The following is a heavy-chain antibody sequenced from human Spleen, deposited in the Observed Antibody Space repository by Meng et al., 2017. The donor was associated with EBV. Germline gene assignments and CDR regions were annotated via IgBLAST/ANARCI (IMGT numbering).Heavy chain of an antibody. CDR1: SGGYN. V-gene: IGHV4-61*08. Sequence: SGGYNLNWISHPPGRGLEGIGNSYYSGGPNYSPSLKRRVTISVDTSENQFSLKLISVTPADTAVYYCARSPSTYYYDKSGLDVWGQGTVVLSP. CDR2: SYYSGGP. CDR3: ARSPSTYYYDKSGLDV. J-gene: IGHJ6*02.